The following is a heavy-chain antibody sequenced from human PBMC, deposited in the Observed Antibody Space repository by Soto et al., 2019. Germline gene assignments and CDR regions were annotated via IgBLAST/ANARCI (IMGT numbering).Heavy chain of an antibody. J-gene: IGHJ4*02. CDR3: AKRGHNFFDY. CDR2: FSGSSGNS. D-gene: IGHD5-12*01. CDR1: GFTVSSSI. V-gene: IGHV3-23*01. Sequence: PGGSLRLSCAGSGFTVSSSIMSWVRQAPGKGLEWVSTFSGSSGNSYYADSVKGRFTISRDNSKNTLYLQMNSLRAEDTALYYCAKRGHNFFDYWGQGTLVTVSS.